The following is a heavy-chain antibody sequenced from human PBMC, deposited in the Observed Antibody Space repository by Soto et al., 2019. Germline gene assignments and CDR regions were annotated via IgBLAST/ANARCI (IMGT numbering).Heavy chain of an antibody. CDR2: VYYTGST. D-gene: IGHD6-19*01. CDR3: ARSVAVPGAHIDY. Sequence: TSETLSLTCSVSGGSISGSYWSWIRQSPGKGLEWLGYVYYTGSTNYSPSLRSRVSISVDTSKNEFSLRLSSVTAADTAVYFCARSVAVPGAHIDYWGQGTQVTVSS. V-gene: IGHV4-59*01. CDR1: GGSISGSY. J-gene: IGHJ4*02.